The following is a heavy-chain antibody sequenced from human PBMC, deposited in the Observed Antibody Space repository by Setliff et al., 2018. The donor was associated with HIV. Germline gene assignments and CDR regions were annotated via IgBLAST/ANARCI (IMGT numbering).Heavy chain of an antibody. J-gene: IGHJ4*02. D-gene: IGHD3-22*01. V-gene: IGHV3-48*04. CDR2: IGSSKTTT. Sequence: GESLKISCAASGFTFSSYWMHWVRQAPGKGLEWVSYIGSSKTTTYYADSVKGRFTISRDNAKNSLYLQMNSLRAEDTAVYYCARDTTYYYDSSGLYLDYWGQGTLVTVS. CDR1: GFTFSSYW. CDR3: ARDTTYYYDSSGLYLDY.